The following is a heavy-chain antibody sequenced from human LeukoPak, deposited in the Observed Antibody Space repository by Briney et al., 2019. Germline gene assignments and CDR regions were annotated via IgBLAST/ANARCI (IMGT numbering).Heavy chain of an antibody. J-gene: IGHJ4*02. CDR3: ARAAWFGELLQVIRYYFDY. CDR2: IYYSGSN. Sequence: SGTLCLTCTVSGVSISSYYWSWIRQPPGKGLEWIGYIYYSGSNNYNPSLKSLFTISVDTSKTQFSLKLSSVTAADTAVYYCARAAWFGELLQVIRYYFDYWGQRTLVTVSS. CDR1: GVSISSYY. V-gene: IGHV4-59*12. D-gene: IGHD3-10*01.